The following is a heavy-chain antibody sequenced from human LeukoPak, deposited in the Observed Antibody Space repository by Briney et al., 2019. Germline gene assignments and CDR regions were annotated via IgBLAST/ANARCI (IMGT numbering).Heavy chain of an antibody. CDR1: GFTFSSYG. D-gene: IGHD2-2*01. CDR3: ARAVFGVVVPAAMGY. Sequence: SGRSLRLSCAASGFTFSSYGMHWVRQAPGRGLEWVAVISYDGSNKYYADSVKGRFTISRDNSKNTLYLQMNSLRAEDTAVYYCARAVFGVVVPAAMGYWGQGSLVTVSS. CDR2: ISYDGSNK. V-gene: IGHV3-30*03. J-gene: IGHJ4*02.